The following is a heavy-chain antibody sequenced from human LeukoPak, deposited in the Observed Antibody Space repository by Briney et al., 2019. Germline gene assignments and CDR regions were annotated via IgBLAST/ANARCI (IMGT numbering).Heavy chain of an antibody. V-gene: IGHV1-18*04. CDR1: GYTFTSYG. J-gene: IGHJ4*02. D-gene: IGHD2-2*01. CDR3: ARDRRNVVVPAVAFDY. CDR2: ISAYNGNT. Sequence: ASVKVSCKASGYTFTSYGISWVRQAPEQGLEWMGWISAYNGNTNYAQKLQGRVTMTTDTSTSTAYMELRSLRSDDTAVYYCARDRRNVVVPAVAFDYWGQGTLVTVSS.